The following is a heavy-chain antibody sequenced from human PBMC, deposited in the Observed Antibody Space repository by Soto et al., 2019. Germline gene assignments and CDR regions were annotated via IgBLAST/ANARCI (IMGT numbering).Heavy chain of an antibody. J-gene: IGHJ6*02. CDR1: GGSIRSGGYY. CDR3: ARHINREWLTSYYYYGMDV. V-gene: IGHV4-39*01. Sequence: ASETLSLTCTVSGGSIRSGGYYWSWVRQNPRKGLEWIGSIYYSGSTYYNPSLKSRVTISVDTSKNQFSLKLSSVTAADTAVYYCARHINREWLTSYYYYGMDVWGQGTTVTVSS. D-gene: IGHD6-19*01. CDR2: IYYSGST.